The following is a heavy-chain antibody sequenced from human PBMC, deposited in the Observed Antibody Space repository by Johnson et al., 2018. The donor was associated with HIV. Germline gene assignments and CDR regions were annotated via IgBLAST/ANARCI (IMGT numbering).Heavy chain of an antibody. CDR3: ARDILEYSSSVPDAFVI. CDR2: ISYDGSNK. J-gene: IGHJ3*02. CDR1: GFTFSSYA. Sequence: QVQLVESGGGVVQPGRSLRLSCAASGFTFSSYAMHWVRQAPGKGLEWVAVISYDGSNKYYADSVKGRFTISRDNSKNTLYLQMNSLRAEDTAVYYCARDILEYSSSVPDAFVIWGQGTMVTVSS. V-gene: IGHV3-30*04. D-gene: IGHD6-6*01.